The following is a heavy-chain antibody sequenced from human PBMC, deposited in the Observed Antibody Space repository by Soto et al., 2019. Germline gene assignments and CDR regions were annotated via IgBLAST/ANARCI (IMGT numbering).Heavy chain of an antibody. CDR1: GDSISSSNFY. Sequence: QLQLQESGPGLVKPSETLSLTCTVSGDSISSSNFYWGWIRQPPGKGLEWIGSIHYTGTTYYNPSLKSRVIIAVDTSKIQCSLKLTSVTAADTAVYYCARRECSGGPCYFDPWGQGSLVTVSS. D-gene: IGHD2-15*01. V-gene: IGHV4-39*01. J-gene: IGHJ4*02. CDR2: IHYTGTT. CDR3: ARRECSGGPCYFDP.